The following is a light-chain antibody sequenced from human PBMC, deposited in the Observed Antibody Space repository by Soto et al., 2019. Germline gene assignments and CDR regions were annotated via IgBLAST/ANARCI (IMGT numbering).Light chain of an antibody. CDR2: DAS. CDR3: QQYNSYWRT. J-gene: IGKJ1*01. CDR1: QSISSW. V-gene: IGKV1-5*01. Sequence: DIQMTQSPSTLSASVGDRVTITCRASQSISSWLAWYQQKPGKAPKLLIYDASSLESGVPSRFSGSGSWTEFTLTISSLQPDDFATYYCQQYNSYWRTFGQGTKVEIK.